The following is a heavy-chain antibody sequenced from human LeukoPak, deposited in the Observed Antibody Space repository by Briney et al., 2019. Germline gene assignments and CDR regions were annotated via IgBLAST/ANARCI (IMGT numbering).Heavy chain of an antibody. CDR2: IYYSGST. CDR1: GGSISSSSYY. Sequence: SETLSLTCTVSGGSISSSSYYWGWIRQPPGKGLEWIGSIYYSGSTYYNPSLKSRVTISVDTSKNQFSLKLSSVTAADTAVYYCEPFDFEGVVISQLMDVWGKGTTVTVSS. V-gene: IGHV4-39*01. D-gene: IGHD3-3*01. J-gene: IGHJ6*03. CDR3: EPFDFEGVVISQLMDV.